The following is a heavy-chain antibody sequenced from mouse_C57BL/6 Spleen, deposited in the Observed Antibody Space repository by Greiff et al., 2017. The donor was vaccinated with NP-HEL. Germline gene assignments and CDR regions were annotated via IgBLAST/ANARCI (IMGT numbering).Heavy chain of an antibody. Sequence: VQLQQSGAELVKPGASVQLSCKASGYTFTSYWMQWVKQRPGQGLEWIGEIDPSDSYTNYNQKFKGKATLTVDTSSSTAYMQLSSLTSEDSAVYYCARKGTAQAGFAYWGQGTLVTVSA. V-gene: IGHV1-50*01. D-gene: IGHD3-2*02. CDR1: GYTFTSYW. J-gene: IGHJ3*01. CDR2: IDPSDSYT. CDR3: ARKGTAQAGFAY.